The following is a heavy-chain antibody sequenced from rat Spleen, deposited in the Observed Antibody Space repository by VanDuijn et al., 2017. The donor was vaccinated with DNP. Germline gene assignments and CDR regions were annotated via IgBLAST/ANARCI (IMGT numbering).Heavy chain of an antibody. D-gene: IGHD1-2*01. CDR1: GFTFSDYY. J-gene: IGHJ1*01. Sequence: EVQLVESDGGLVQPGRSLKLSCAASGFTFSDYYMAWVRQAPTKGLEWVATISYDGSSTYYRDPVKGRFTISRDNAKSTLYLQMDSLRSEDTATYYGARHPIASYWYFDFWGAGTMVTVSS. CDR3: ARHPIASYWYFDF. CDR2: ISYDGSST. V-gene: IGHV5-29*01.